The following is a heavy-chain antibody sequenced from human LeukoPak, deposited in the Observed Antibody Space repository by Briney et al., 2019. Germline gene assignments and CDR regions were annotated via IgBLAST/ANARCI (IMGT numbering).Heavy chain of an antibody. V-gene: IGHV4-39*07. D-gene: IGHD3-3*01. CDR2: VHLDGRT. Sequence: PSETLSLTCTVSGGSISSGGYYWSWIRQHPGKGLEWIGEVHLDGRTNYNPSLTGRLTMSVDLYKNHISLKLTSVTAADTAVYYCAREGCFYRPLDYSGQGTLVTVSS. CDR1: GGSISSGGYY. J-gene: IGHJ4*02. CDR3: AREGCFYRPLDY.